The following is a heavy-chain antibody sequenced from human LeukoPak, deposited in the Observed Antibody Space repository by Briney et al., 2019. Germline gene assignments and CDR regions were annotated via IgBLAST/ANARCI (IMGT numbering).Heavy chain of an antibody. CDR1: GFTFSSSA. V-gene: IGHV3-23*01. Sequence: HPGGSLRLSCAASGFTFSSSAMSWVRQVPGKGLEWVSGISASGGSTYYADSVRGRFTVSRDNSKNTLYLQMNSPRAEDTATYYCALKGGHYYHFDAWGQGTLVTVSS. J-gene: IGHJ4*02. D-gene: IGHD3-22*01. CDR3: ALKGGHYYHFDA. CDR2: ISASGGST.